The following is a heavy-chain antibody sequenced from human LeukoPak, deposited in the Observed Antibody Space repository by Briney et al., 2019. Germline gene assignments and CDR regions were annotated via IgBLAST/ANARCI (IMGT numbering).Heavy chain of an antibody. CDR2: ISSSSSFI. J-gene: IGHJ6*03. D-gene: IGHD3/OR15-3a*01. Sequence: PGGSLRLSCAASGFTFSSYDMNWVRQAPGKGLEWVSYISSSSSFIYYTDSVKGRFTISRDNAKNSLYLQMNSLRDEDTAVYYCALDYDFWSRAVPSKPSDYYYMDVWGKGPTVTVSS. CDR1: GFTFSSYD. CDR3: ALDYDFWSRAVPSKPSDYYYMDV. V-gene: IGHV3-48*02.